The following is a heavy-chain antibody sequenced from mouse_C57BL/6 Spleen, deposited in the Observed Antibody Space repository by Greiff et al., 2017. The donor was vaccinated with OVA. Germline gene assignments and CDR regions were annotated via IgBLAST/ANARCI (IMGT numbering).Heavy chain of an antibody. J-gene: IGHJ3*01. CDR3: ARSNLRGWFAY. CDR1: GYTFTGYW. V-gene: IGHV1-9*01. Sequence: VKLMESGAELMKPGASVKLSCKATGYTFTGYWIEWVKQRPGHGLEWIGEILPGSGSTNYYEKFKGKATFTADTSSNTAYMQLSSLTTEDSAIYYCARSNLRGWFAYWGQGTLVTVSA. CDR2: ILPGSGST.